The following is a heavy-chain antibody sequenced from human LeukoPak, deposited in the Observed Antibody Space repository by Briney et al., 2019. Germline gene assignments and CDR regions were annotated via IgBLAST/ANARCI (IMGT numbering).Heavy chain of an antibody. CDR1: GYTFTSYY. D-gene: IGHD3-3*01. J-gene: IGHJ6*03. CDR3: ARGGLEFLEWLLSYMDV. V-gene: IGHV1-46*01. CDR2: INPSGGST. Sequence: ASVKVSCKASGYTFTSYYMHWVRQAPGQGLEWMGIINPSGGSTSYAQKFQGRVTMTRDTSISTAYMELSRLRSDDTAVYYCARGGLEFLEWLLSYMDVWGKGTTVTVSS.